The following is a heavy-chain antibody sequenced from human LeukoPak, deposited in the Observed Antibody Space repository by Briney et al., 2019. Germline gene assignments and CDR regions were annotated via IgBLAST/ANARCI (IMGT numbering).Heavy chain of an antibody. CDR2: ISGSGGST. D-gene: IGHD2-2*01. CDR3: AKARRYCSSTSCYGY. V-gene: IGHV3-23*01. J-gene: IGHJ4*02. Sequence: GGSLRLSCAASGFTFSSYAMSWVRQAPGKGLEWVSAISGSGGSTYYADSVKSRFTISRDNSKNTLYLQMNSLRAEDTAVYYCAKARRYCSSTSCYGYWGQGTLVTVSS. CDR1: GFTFSSYA.